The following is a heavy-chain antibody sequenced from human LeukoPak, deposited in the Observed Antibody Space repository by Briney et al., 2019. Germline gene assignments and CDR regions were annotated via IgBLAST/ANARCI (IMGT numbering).Heavy chain of an antibody. V-gene: IGHV3-9*01. Sequence: PGGSLRLSCAASGFTFDDYAMHWVRQAPGKGLEWVSGISWNGGSIGYADSVKGRFTISRDNAKNSLYLQMNSLRAEDTALYYCAKGLYYYDSSGVFDYWGQGTLVTVSS. J-gene: IGHJ4*02. CDR2: ISWNGGSI. CDR3: AKGLYYYDSSGVFDY. D-gene: IGHD3-22*01. CDR1: GFTFDDYA.